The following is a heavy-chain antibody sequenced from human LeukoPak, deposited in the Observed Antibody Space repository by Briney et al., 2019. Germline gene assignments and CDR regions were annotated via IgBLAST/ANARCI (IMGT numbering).Heavy chain of an antibody. CDR2: ISSSSSTI. CDR3: ARDPPAFEWYSYAFDI. J-gene: IGHJ3*02. D-gene: IGHD3-9*01. Sequence: PGGSLRLSCAASGFTFSSYSVNWVRQAPGKGLEWVSYISSSSSTIYYADSVKGRFTISRDNAKNSLYLQMNSLRAEDTAVYYCARDPPAFEWYSYAFDIWGQGTMVTVSS. V-gene: IGHV3-48*01. CDR1: GFTFSSYS.